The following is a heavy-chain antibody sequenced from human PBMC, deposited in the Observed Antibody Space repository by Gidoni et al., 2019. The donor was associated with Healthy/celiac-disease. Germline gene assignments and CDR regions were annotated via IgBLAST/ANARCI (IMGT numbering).Heavy chain of an antibody. CDR3: AHRRSAFDI. J-gene: IGHJ3*02. CDR2: IYWDDDK. V-gene: IGHV2-5*02. Sequence: QITLKESGPTPLTPTQTLTPTCTFSGFSLSTRGVGVGWFRQPPGKALEWLALIYWDDDKRYSPSLKSRLTITKDTSKNQVVLTMTNMDPVDTATYYCAHRRSAFDIWGQGTMVTVSS. CDR1: GFSLSTRGVG.